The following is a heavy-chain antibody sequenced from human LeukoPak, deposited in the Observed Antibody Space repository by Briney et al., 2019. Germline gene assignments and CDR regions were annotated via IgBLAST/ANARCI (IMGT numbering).Heavy chain of an antibody. CDR2: LDLDDAK. CDR1: GFSLSTSGMR. J-gene: IGHJ4*02. D-gene: IGHD1-26*01. Sequence: SGPTLVNPTQTLTLTCTFSGFSLSTSGMRVNWIRQPPGKALEWHASLDLDDAKFSCTSLKTRLTISKDTSKTQVVLTMTNMDPVDTATYYCARISPENYSVSYPFDYWGQGTLVTVSS. CDR3: ARISPENYSVSYPFDY. V-gene: IGHV2-70*04.